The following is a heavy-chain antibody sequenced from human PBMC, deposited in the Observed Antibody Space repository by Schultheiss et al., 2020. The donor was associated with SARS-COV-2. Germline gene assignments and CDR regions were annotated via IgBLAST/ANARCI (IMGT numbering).Heavy chain of an antibody. CDR3: ARHCGGDCYGLDFDY. CDR1: GGSFSSYY. Sequence: SETLSLTCAVYGGSFSSYYWSWIRQPPGKGLEWIGYIYYSGSTNYNPSLKRRVTISVDTSKNQFSLKLSSVTAADTAVYYCARHCGGDCYGLDFDYWGQGTLVTVSS. CDR2: IYYSGST. D-gene: IGHD2-21*01. V-gene: IGHV4-59*08. J-gene: IGHJ4*02.